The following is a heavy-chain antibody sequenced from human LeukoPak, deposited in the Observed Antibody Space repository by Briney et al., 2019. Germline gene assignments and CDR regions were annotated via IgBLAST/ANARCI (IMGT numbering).Heavy chain of an antibody. J-gene: IGHJ5*02. CDR2: IYTSGST. CDR3: ARGYDSSGYYYDNWFDP. V-gene: IGHV4-61*02. Sequence: SQTLSLTCTVSGGSISSGSYYWSWIRQPAGKRLEWIGRIYTSGSTNYNPSLKSRVTISVDTSKNQFSLKLSSVTAADTAVYYCARGYDSSGYYYDNWFDPWGQGTLVTVSS. D-gene: IGHD3-22*01. CDR1: GGSISSGSYY.